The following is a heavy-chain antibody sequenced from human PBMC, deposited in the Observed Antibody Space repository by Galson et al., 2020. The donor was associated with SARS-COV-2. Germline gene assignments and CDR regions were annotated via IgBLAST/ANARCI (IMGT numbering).Heavy chain of an antibody. Sequence: SETLSLTCTVSGGSISSYYWSWIRQPPGKGLEWIGYIYYSGSTNYNPSLKSRVTISVDTSKNQFSLKLSSVTAADTAVYYCARDYYDSSGYSSVGGYWGQGTLVTVSS. V-gene: IGHV4-59*01. J-gene: IGHJ4*02. CDR1: GGSISSYY. CDR3: ARDYYDSSGYSSVGGY. D-gene: IGHD3-22*01. CDR2: IYYSGST.